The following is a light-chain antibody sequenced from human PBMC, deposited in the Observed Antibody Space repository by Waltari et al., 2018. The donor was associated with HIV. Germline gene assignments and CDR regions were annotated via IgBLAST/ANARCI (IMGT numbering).Light chain of an antibody. Sequence: QSALTQPASVSGYPGQSITIACTGTSSDVGSYNLVSWYQQHPGKAPKLMIYEVSNRPSGVSNRFSGSKSGNTASLTISGLQAEDEADYYCCSYAGSSTPVFGGGTKLTVL. J-gene: IGLJ2*01. CDR3: CSYAGSSTPV. CDR1: SSDVGSYNL. V-gene: IGLV2-23*02. CDR2: EVS.